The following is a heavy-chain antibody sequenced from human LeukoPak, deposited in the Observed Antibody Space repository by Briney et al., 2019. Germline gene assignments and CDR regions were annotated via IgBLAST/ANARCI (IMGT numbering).Heavy chain of an antibody. CDR3: ARDRVVGATRRFDP. V-gene: IGHV3-21*01. Sequence: GGSMSLSCAASGFTLSSYSMNWVSQAPGKGLEWVSSISSSSSYIYYADSVKGRFTISRDNAKNSLYLQMNSLRAEDTAVYYCARDRVVGATRRFDPWGQGTLVTVSS. D-gene: IGHD1-26*01. CDR2: ISSSSSYI. J-gene: IGHJ5*02. CDR1: GFTLSSYS.